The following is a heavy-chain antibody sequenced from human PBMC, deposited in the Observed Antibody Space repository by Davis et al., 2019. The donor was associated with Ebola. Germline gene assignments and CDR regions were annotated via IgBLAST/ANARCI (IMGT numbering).Heavy chain of an antibody. CDR3: ARGEGLLLPEYFDY. V-gene: IGHV1-18*01. D-gene: IGHD3-22*01. Sequence: AASVKVSCKASGYTFTSYGISWVRQAPGQGLEWMGWISAYNGKTNYAQKLQGRVTMTTDTSTSTAYMELRSLRSDDTAVYYCARGEGLLLPEYFDYWGQGTLVTVSS. CDR2: ISAYNGKT. CDR1: GYTFTSYG. J-gene: IGHJ4*02.